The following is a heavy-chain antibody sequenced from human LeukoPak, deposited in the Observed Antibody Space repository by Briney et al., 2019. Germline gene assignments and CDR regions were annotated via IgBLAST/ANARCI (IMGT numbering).Heavy chain of an antibody. CDR3: ARGGGTPYYFDY. V-gene: IGHV3-30*03. D-gene: IGHD2-15*01. CDR1: GFTFSSYG. Sequence: WGSLRLSCAASGFTFSSYGMHWVRQAPGKGLEWVAVISYDGSNKYYADSVKGRFTISRDNSKNTLYLQMNSLRAEDTAVYYCARGGGTPYYFDYWGQGTLVTVSS. J-gene: IGHJ4*02. CDR2: ISYDGSNK.